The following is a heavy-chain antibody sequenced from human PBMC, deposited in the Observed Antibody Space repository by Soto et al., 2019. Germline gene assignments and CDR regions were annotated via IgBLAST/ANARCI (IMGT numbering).Heavy chain of an antibody. J-gene: IGHJ1*01. V-gene: IGHV3-23*01. CDR1: GFTFRSYA. CDR3: AKGVPGIAVAGTGYFQH. Sequence: GGSLRLSCAASGFTFRSYAMSWVRQAPGKGLEWVSGISGSGISTHYADSVKGRFTVSRDNSKNTLYLQMNSLRAEDTAVYYCAKGVPGIAVAGTGYFQHCGQGTLVTLSS. D-gene: IGHD6-19*01. CDR2: ISGSGIST.